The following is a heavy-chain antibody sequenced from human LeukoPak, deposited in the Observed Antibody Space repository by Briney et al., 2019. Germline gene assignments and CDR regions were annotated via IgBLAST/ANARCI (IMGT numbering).Heavy chain of an antibody. CDR1: GGTFSSYA. Sequence: SVKVSCKASGGTFSSYAISWVRQAPGQGLEWMGGIIPIFGTANYAQKFQGRVTITADESTSTAYMELSSLRSEDTAVYYCATYYYGSGGPFGFDIWGQGTMVTVSS. CDR2: IIPIFGTA. J-gene: IGHJ3*02. CDR3: ATYYYGSGGPFGFDI. V-gene: IGHV1-69*13. D-gene: IGHD3-10*01.